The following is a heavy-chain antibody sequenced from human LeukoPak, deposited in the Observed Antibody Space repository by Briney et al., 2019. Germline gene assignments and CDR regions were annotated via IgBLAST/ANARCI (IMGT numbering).Heavy chain of an antibody. D-gene: IGHD6-13*01. V-gene: IGHV4-59*12. J-gene: IGHJ6*02. CDR2: ISYSVNT. CDR3: VRDRDPAAGDYGMDV. Sequence: SETLSLTCTVSGGSISSYYWSWIRQPPGTGLEWIGYISYSVNTNYNPSLKSRVTMSVDTSKNQFSLKLSSVTAADTAVYYCVRDRDPAAGDYGMDVWGQGTTVTVSS. CDR1: GGSISSYY.